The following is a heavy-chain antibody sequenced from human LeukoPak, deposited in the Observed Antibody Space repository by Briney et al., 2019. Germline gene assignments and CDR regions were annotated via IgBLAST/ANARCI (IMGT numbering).Heavy chain of an antibody. CDR1: DFSFSTSW. J-gene: IGHJ4*02. Sequence: GGSLRLSCAASDFSFSTSWMSWFRQAPGKGLEWVANIKANGSEKYYVDSVKGRFTISRENAKNSLYLQMNNLRVEDTAVYYCVRDYVWGTDEPDYWGQGTLVTVSS. V-gene: IGHV3-7*01. CDR3: VRDYVWGTDEPDY. CDR2: IKANGSEK. D-gene: IGHD3-16*01.